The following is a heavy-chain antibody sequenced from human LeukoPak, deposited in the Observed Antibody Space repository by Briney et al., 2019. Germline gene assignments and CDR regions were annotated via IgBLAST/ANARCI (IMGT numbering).Heavy chain of an antibody. CDR1: GFTVSSNY. J-gene: IGHJ4*02. V-gene: IGHV4-34*01. D-gene: IGHD5-18*01. CDR2: INHSGST. CDR3: ARGVDTAMAHFDY. Sequence: GSLRLSCAASGFTVSSNYMSWIRQPPGKGLEWIGEINHSGSTNYNPSLKSRVTISVDTSKNQFSLKLSSVTAADTAVYYCARGVDTAMAHFDYWGQGTLVTVSS.